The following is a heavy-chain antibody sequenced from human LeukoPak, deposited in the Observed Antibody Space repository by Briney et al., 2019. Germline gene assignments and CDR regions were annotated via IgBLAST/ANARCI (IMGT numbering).Heavy chain of an antibody. Sequence: GRSLRLSCAASGFTFSAYGMHWVRQAPGKGLEWPAVTSYDGGNTYYTASVKGRFTISRDNSNNTLDLQMNSLRAEDTAVYYCAKDSSSGSSYYFHGMDVWGQGTTVIVSS. CDR1: GFTFSAYG. CDR3: AKDSSSGSSYYFHGMDV. D-gene: IGHD3-10*01. CDR2: TSYDGGNT. J-gene: IGHJ6*02. V-gene: IGHV3-30*18.